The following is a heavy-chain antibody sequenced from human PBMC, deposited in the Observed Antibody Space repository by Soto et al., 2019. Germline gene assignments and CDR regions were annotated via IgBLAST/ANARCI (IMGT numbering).Heavy chain of an antibody. CDR2: IYPGDSDT. CDR1: GYSFTNHW. Sequence: PGESLKISCKGSGYSFTNHWIGWVRQMPGKGLEWMGIIYPGDSDTRYSPSFQGQVTISADKSISTAYLQWSSLKASDTAMYHWARQRVAGIFYASDIWGQGTMVTVS. D-gene: IGHD6-19*01. J-gene: IGHJ3*02. CDR3: ARQRVAGIFYASDI. V-gene: IGHV5-51*01.